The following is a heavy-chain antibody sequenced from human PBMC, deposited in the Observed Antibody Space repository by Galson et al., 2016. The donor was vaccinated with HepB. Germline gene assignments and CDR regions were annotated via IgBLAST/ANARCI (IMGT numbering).Heavy chain of an antibody. CDR2: ISSRGSYI. V-gene: IGHV3-21*01. CDR1: GFTFPNYN. J-gene: IGHJ6*03. D-gene: IGHD3-3*01. CDR3: ARDDYNPYEFWSGYYPNSHYYLGV. Sequence: SLRLSCAASGFTFPNYNMNWVRQAPGTGLEWVSSISSRGSYISYADAVEGRFTISRENPRNSLYLQMNSLRAEDTAVYYCARDDYNPYEFWSGYYPNSHYYLGVWGKGTTVAVSS.